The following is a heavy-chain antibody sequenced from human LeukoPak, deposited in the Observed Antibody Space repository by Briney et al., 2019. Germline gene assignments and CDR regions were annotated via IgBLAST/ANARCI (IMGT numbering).Heavy chain of an antibody. Sequence: GGSLRLSCAASGFTFSSYAMHWVRQAPGKGLEWVAVISYDGSNKYYADSVKGRFTISRDNSKNTLYLQMNSLRAEDTAVYYCARGRTYYYDSGNLMDVWGQGTTVTVSS. D-gene: IGHD3-22*01. J-gene: IGHJ6*02. CDR1: GFTFSSYA. V-gene: IGHV3-30-3*01. CDR3: ARGRTYYYDSGNLMDV. CDR2: ISYDGSNK.